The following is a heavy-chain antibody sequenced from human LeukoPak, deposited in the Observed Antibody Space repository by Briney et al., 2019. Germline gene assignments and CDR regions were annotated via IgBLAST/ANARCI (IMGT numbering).Heavy chain of an antibody. Sequence: QPGGSLRLSCVASGFPFNTYFMHWVRQAPGKGLEWVASIRYDGSNKYYADSVRGRLSISRDNSKETLYLQMNSLRTGDTAVYYCAKSRSNYDFWSAFDYWGQGALVTVSS. CDR3: AKSRSNYDFWSAFDY. V-gene: IGHV3-30*02. CDR2: IRYDGSNK. D-gene: IGHD3-3*01. CDR1: GFPFNTYF. J-gene: IGHJ4*02.